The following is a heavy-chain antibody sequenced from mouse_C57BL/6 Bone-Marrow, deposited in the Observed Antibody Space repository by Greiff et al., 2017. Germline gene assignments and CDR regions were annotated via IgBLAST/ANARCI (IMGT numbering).Heavy chain of an antibody. CDR1: GYTFTSYW. CDR3: ARDYYGSRWYFDV. CDR2: IDPSDSYT. V-gene: IGHV1-50*01. D-gene: IGHD1-1*01. J-gene: IGHJ1*03. Sequence: QVHLQQPGAELVKPGASVKLSCKASGYTFTSYWMQWVNQRPGQGLEWIGEIDPSDSYTNYKQKFKGKATLTVDTSSSAAYMQSSILTSEDSAVYYWARDYYGSRWYFDVWGTGTTVTVSS.